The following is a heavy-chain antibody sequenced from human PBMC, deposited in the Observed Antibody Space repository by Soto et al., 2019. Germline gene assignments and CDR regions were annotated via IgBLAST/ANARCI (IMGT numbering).Heavy chain of an antibody. CDR3: ARGPAYYHSSGRYRFDI. J-gene: IGHJ3*02. V-gene: IGHV4-38-2*01. D-gene: IGHD3-22*01. CDR2: IYHSGST. Sequence: SETLSLTCAVSGYSISSGYFWVWIRQPPGKGLEWIGSIYHSGSTNYNPSLKSRVTISVDTSKNQFSLKLSSVTAADTAVYYCARGPAYYHSSGRYRFDIWGQGTMVTVS. CDR1: GYSISSGYF.